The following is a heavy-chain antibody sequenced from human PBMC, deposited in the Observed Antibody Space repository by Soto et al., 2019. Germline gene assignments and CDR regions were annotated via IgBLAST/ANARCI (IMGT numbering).Heavy chain of an antibody. J-gene: IGHJ4*02. CDR1: GFSLPTDRVG. D-gene: IGHD3-10*02. CDR2: IYWDDTK. Sequence: QITLKESGPTLVKPTQTLTLTCTFSGFSLPTDRVGVGWIRQPPGKALEWLAVIYWDDTKTYRPSLQSRLTITKDTSKIQVALTMPDMDPGDTATYYCAHAYVGRALYWCQGTLVTVSS. V-gene: IGHV2-5*02. CDR3: AHAYVGRALY.